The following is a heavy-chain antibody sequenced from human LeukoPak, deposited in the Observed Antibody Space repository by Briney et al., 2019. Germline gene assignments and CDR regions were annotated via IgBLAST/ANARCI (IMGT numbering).Heavy chain of an antibody. D-gene: IGHD2-15*01. Sequence: PGGSLRLSCAASGFTFSSYAMSWVREAPGKEIEWVSANSSRGDSTYYAGSVKARFTISRDKSKKTLYLQMNSLRAEDTAVYYCAKDLRDSSGGSCHWGQGTLVTVSP. J-gene: IGHJ4*02. CDR1: GFTFSSYA. V-gene: IGHV3-23*01. CDR3: AKDLRDSSGGSCH. CDR2: NSSRGDST.